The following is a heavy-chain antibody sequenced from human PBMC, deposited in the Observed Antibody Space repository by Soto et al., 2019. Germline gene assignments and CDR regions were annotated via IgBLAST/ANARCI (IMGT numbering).Heavy chain of an antibody. CDR2: MSAGGAGT. CDR3: AKVGPGYAFDI. V-gene: IGHV3-23*01. J-gene: IGHJ3*02. D-gene: IGHD3-16*01. CDR1: GFTFRTYA. Sequence: EVQLLESGGGLVQPGGSLRLSCVAVGFTFRTYAVSWVRQAPGKGLKWVAGMSAGGAGTYYADSVKGRFTISRDNSKNTLYLQMNSLRDEDTAVYYCAKVGPGYAFDIWGQGTMVTVSS.